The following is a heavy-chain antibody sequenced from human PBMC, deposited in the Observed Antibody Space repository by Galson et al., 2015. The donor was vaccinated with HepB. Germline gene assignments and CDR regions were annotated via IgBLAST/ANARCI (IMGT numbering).Heavy chain of an antibody. J-gene: IGHJ4*02. CDR3: VRDDALWSWYFDS. CDR2: LSSNGSMI. V-gene: IGHV3-48*03. D-gene: IGHD3-10*01. Sequence: LRLSCAASGFTFGAYEMTWVRPAPGKGLEWISYLSSNGSMIYYAESVKGRFTVSRDNARDSLYLQMNSLRVEDTAVYYCVRDDALWSWYFDSWGQGILVTVSS. CDR1: GFTFGAYE.